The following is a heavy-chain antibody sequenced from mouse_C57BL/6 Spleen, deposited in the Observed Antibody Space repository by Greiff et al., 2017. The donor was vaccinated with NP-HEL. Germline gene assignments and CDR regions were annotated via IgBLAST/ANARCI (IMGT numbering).Heavy chain of an antibody. CDR3: ARGGDGYGDYARDY. CDR2: IDPSDSET. V-gene: IGHV1-52*01. CDR1: GYTFTSYW. J-gene: IGHJ4*01. D-gene: IGHD2-2*01. Sequence: QVQLKQPGAELVRPGSSVKLSCKASGYTFTSYWMHWVKQRPIQGLEWIGNIDPSDSETHYNQKFKDKATLTVDKSSSTAYMQLSSLTSEDSAVYYCARGGDGYGDYARDYWGQGTSVTVSS.